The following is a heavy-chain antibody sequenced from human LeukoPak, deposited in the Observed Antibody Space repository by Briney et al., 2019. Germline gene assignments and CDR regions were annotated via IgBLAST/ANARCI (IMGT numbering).Heavy chain of an antibody. V-gene: IGHV3-30-3*01. D-gene: IGHD6-19*01. CDR1: GFTFSNYA. CDR3: ARDWGRRYSSGWYGDFDY. Sequence: GGSLRLSCAASGFTFSNYAMHWVRQAPGKGLEWVAVISYDGSDKYYADSVKGRFTISRDNSKNTLYLQMNSLRPEDTAVYYCARDWGRRYSSGWYGDFDYWGQGALVTVSS. CDR2: ISYDGSDK. J-gene: IGHJ4*02.